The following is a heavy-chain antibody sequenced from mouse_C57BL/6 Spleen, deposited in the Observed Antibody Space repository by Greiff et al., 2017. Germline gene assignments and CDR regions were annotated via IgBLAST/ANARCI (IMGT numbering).Heavy chain of an antibody. Sequence: QVQLQQSGAELARPGASVKLSCKASGYTFTSYGISWVKQRTGQGLEWIGEIYPRTGNTYYNEKFKGTATLTADKSSSTAYMELRRLTSEDSAVYFCARATAQATAMDDWGTGTSVTVSS. CDR2: IYPRTGNT. D-gene: IGHD3-2*02. CDR1: GYTFTSYG. J-gene: IGHJ4*01. V-gene: IGHV1-81*01. CDR3: ARATAQATAMDD.